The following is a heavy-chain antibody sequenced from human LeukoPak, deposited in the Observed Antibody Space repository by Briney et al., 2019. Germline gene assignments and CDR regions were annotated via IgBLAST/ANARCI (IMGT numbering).Heavy chain of an antibody. J-gene: IGHJ4*02. D-gene: IGHD6-13*01. CDR2: IYSGGST. V-gene: IGHV3-53*01. CDR1: GFTVSSNY. CDR3: AKDKGSWYGYFDY. Sequence: GGSLRLSCAASGFTVSSNYMSWVRQAPGKGLEWVSVIYSGGSTYYADSVEGRFTISRDNSKNTLYLQMNSLRAEDTAVYYCAKDKGSWYGYFDYWGQGTLVTVSS.